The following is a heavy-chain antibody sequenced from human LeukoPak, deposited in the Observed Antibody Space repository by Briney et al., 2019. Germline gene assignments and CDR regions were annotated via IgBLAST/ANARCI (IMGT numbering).Heavy chain of an antibody. CDR2: ISSSSSTI. D-gene: IGHD2-8*01. Sequence: PGGSLRLSCAASGFTFSSYSMNWVRQAPGKGLEWVSYISSSSSTIYYADSVKGRFTISRDNAKNSLYLQMNSLRAEDTAVYYCARDYGVEYFQHWGQGTLVTVSS. CDR1: GFTFSSYS. J-gene: IGHJ1*01. V-gene: IGHV3-48*04. CDR3: ARDYGVEYFQH.